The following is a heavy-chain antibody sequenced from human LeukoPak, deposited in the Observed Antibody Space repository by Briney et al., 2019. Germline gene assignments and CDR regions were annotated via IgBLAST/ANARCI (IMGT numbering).Heavy chain of an antibody. CDR1: GGSISSSSYY. CDR2: IYYSGST. V-gene: IGHV4-39*01. CDR3: ARPHQGIVVVPTD. J-gene: IGHJ4*02. Sequence: PSETLSLTCTVSGGSISSSSYYCGWIRQPPGKGLEWIGSIYYSGSTYYNPSLKSRVTISVDTSKNQFSLKLSSVTAADTAVYYCARPHQGIVVVPTDWGQGTLVTVSS. D-gene: IGHD2-2*01.